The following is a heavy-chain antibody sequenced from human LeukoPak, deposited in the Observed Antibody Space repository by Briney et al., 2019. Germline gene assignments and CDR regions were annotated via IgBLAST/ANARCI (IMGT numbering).Heavy chain of an antibody. D-gene: IGHD6-13*01. J-gene: IGHJ4*01. CDR1: GFRDTNDY. CDR2: IYSGGST. Sequence: GGSLRLSCAVSGFRDTNDYMNWVRQAPGKGLEWVSIIYSGGSTYYADSVKGRFTISRDSSNNTLFLQMTNLRADDSGLYYCATDVRSSPLGFWGHGTLVTGSS. V-gene: IGHV3-66*01. CDR3: ATDVRSSPLGF.